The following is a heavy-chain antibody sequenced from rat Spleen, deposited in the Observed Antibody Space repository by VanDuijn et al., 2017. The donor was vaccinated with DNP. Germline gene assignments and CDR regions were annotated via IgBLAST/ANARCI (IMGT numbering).Heavy chain of an antibody. J-gene: IGHJ4*01. CDR2: ISSGGNT. V-gene: IGHV2S12*01. CDR1: GFSLTTNG. CDR3: AREGYNYYVMDA. Sequence: QVQLKESGPGLVQPSQTLSLTCTVSGFSLTTNGVSWVRQPPGKGLEWIAAISSGGNTYFNSALKSRLSISRDTSKSQVFLKMSSLQTEDTATYYCAREGYNYYVMDAWGQGASVTVSS. D-gene: IGHD1-5*01.